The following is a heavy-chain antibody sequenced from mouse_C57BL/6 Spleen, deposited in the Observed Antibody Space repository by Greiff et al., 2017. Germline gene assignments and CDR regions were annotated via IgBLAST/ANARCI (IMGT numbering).Heavy chain of an antibody. CDR2: ISGGGGNT. V-gene: IGHV5-9*01. CDR1: GFTFSSYT. CDR3: AREDDGYYVPAWFAY. D-gene: IGHD2-3*01. Sequence: EVQVVESGGGLVKPGGSLKLSCAASGFTFSSYTMSWVRQTPEKRLEWVATISGGGGNTYYPDSVKGRFTISRDNAKNTLYLQMSSLRSEDTALYYCAREDDGYYVPAWFAYWGQGTLVTVSA. J-gene: IGHJ3*01.